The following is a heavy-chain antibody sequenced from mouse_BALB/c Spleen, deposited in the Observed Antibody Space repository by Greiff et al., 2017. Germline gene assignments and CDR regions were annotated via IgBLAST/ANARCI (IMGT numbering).Heavy chain of an antibody. CDR1: GFTFSSYT. V-gene: IGHV5-9*03. J-gene: IGHJ3*01. Sequence: EVKVVESGGGLVKPGGSLKLSCAASGFTFSSYTMSWVRQTPEKRLEWVATISSGGGNTYYPDSVKGRFTISRDNAKNNLYLQMSSLRSEDTALYYCASLYGPWFAYWGQGTLVTVSA. CDR2: ISSGGGNT. D-gene: IGHD1-1*02. CDR3: ASLYGPWFAY.